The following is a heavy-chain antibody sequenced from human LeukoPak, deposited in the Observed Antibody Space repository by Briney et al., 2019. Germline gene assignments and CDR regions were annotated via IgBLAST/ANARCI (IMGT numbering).Heavy chain of an antibody. CDR1: GFTFSSYS. Sequence: PGGSLRLSCAASGFTFSSYSMNWVRQAPGEGLGWVSYISSSSSTIYYADSVKGRFTISRDNAKNSLYLQMNSLRDEDTAVYYCARAEDYYGSGSPSDYWGQGTLVTVSS. CDR2: ISSSSSTI. D-gene: IGHD3-10*01. CDR3: ARAEDYYGSGSPSDY. J-gene: IGHJ4*02. V-gene: IGHV3-48*02.